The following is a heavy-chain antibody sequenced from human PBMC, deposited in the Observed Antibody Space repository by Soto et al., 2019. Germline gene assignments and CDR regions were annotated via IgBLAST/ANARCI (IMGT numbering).Heavy chain of an antibody. J-gene: IGHJ1*01. Sequence: PSETLSLTSTVSGGSISSYYWSWIRQPAGKGLEWIGRIYTSGSTNYNPSLKSRVTMSVDTSKNQFSLKLSYVTAADTAVYYCARDSPAGTVDYFQHWGQGTLVTVSS. CDR1: GGSISSYY. CDR2: IYTSGST. CDR3: ARDSPAGTVDYFQH. D-gene: IGHD6-13*01. V-gene: IGHV4-4*07.